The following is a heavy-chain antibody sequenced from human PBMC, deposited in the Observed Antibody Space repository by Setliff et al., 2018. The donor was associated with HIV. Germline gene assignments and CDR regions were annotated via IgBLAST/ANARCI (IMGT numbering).Heavy chain of an antibody. D-gene: IGHD3-9*01. CDR3: ARAVPEVDWLRWGAFDI. V-gene: IGHV4-30-4*08. CDR2: IYYSGRS. CDR1: GGSISSDDYY. J-gene: IGHJ3*02. Sequence: PSETLSLTCTVSGGSISSDDYYWRWIRQPPGKRLEWIGYIYYSGRSYYNPSLRSRLSISVDTSKNHFSLKLNSVTAADTAGYYCARAVPEVDWLRWGAFDIWGQETMVTVSS.